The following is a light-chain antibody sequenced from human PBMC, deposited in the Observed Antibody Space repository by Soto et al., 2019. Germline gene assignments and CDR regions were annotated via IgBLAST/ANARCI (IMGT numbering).Light chain of an antibody. CDR2: EVS. J-gene: IGLJ2*01. Sequence: QSALTQPSSVSGSPGQSITISCTGTSSDVGTYNYVSWYQQHPGKAPKLVIYEVSNRPSGVSNRFSGSKSGNTASLTISGLQAEDEADYYCNSYTSSSTLVVFGGGTTLTVL. V-gene: IGLV2-14*01. CDR3: NSYTSSSTLVV. CDR1: SSDVGTYNY.